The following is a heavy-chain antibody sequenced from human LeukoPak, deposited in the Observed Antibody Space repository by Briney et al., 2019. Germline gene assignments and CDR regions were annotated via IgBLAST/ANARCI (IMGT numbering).Heavy chain of an antibody. D-gene: IGHD5-18*01. J-gene: IGHJ3*02. CDR1: GFTFSSYA. V-gene: IGHV3-23*01. Sequence: GGSLRLSCAASGFTFSSYAMNWVRQAPGKGLEGVSGISGTGGSAYYAVSVKGRFTISRDNSKNTLYLQMNGLRAEDTAVYYCAKSSGFSYGPPYAFDIWGQGTMVTVSS. CDR2: ISGTGGSA. CDR3: AKSSGFSYGPPYAFDI.